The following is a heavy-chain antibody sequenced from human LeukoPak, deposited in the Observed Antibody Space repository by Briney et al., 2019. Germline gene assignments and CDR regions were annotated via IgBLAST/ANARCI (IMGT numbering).Heavy chain of an antibody. CDR2: IYYSGST. Sequence: SQTLSLTCTVSGGSISSGGYYWSWIRQPPGKGLEWIGYIYYSGSTYYNPSLKSRVTISVDTSKNQFSLKLSSVTAADTAVYYCARGAGDSSSWCCGHWGQGTLVTVSS. V-gene: IGHV4-30-4*08. CDR3: ARGAGDSSSWCCGH. J-gene: IGHJ4*02. CDR1: GGSISSGGYY. D-gene: IGHD6-13*01.